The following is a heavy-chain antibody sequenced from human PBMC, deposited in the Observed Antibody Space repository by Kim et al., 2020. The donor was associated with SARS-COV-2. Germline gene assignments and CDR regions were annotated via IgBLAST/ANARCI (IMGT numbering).Heavy chain of an antibody. Sequence: YYTPSLKGRVTISVDTSKNQFSLKLSSVTAADTAVYYCARHARRLAAVDYWGQGTLVTVSS. D-gene: IGHD6-13*01. V-gene: IGHV4-39*01. J-gene: IGHJ4*02. CDR3: ARHARRLAAVDY.